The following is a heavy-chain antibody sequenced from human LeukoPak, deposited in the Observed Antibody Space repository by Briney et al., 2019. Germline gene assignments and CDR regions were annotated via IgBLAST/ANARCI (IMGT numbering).Heavy chain of an antibody. Sequence: GGSLRLSCAASGFTFSSYSMNWVRQAPGKVLEWVSSISSSNSYIYYADSVKGRFTISRDNAKNSLYLQMNSLRAEDTAVYYCARDTYGSGSYYNAPLDYWGQGTLVTVSS. CDR3: ARDTYGSGSYYNAPLDY. CDR1: GFTFSSYS. J-gene: IGHJ4*02. D-gene: IGHD3-10*01. V-gene: IGHV3-21*01. CDR2: ISSSNSYI.